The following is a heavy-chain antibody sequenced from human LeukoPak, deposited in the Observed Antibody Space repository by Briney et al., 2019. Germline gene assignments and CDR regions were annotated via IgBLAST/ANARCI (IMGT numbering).Heavy chain of an antibody. CDR3: ARGHPLMVRGVIGGDY. Sequence: SETLSLTCAVYGGSFSGYYWSWIRQPPGKGLEWIGEINHSGSTNYNPSLKSRVTISVDTSKNQFSLKLSSVTAADTAVYYCARGHPLMVRGVIGGDYWGQGTLVTVSS. J-gene: IGHJ4*02. CDR1: GGSFSGYY. D-gene: IGHD3-10*01. CDR2: INHSGST. V-gene: IGHV4-34*01.